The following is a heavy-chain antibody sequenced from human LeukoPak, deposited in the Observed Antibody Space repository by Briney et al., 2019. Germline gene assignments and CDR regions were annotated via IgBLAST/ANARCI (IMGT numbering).Heavy chain of an antibody. J-gene: IGHJ6*02. D-gene: IGHD3-10*01. Sequence: ASVKVSCKASGYTFTSYYMHWVRQAPGQGLEWMGIINSSGGSTSYAQKFQGRVTMTRDTSTSTVYMELSSLRSEDTAVYYCARDLVRGVISSYYYYGMDVWGQGTTVTVSS. CDR2: INSSGGST. V-gene: IGHV1-46*01. CDR3: ARDLVRGVISSYYYYGMDV. CDR1: GYTFTSYY.